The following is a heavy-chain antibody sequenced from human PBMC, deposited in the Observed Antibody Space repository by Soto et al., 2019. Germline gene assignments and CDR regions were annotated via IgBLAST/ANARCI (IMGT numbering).Heavy chain of an antibody. CDR2: IDSGESST. J-gene: IGHJ4*02. V-gene: IGHV3-74*01. D-gene: IGHD3-10*01. CDR1: GFTFSSYW. Sequence: PGGSLRLSCAASGFTFSSYWMYWFRQAPGKGLVWVSRIDSGESSTTYADSEKGRFTISRDNAKNTLYLQMNGPRAEDTAVYYCARWFTYGNFDYFDYWGQGTQVTVSS. CDR3: ARWFTYGNFDYFDY.